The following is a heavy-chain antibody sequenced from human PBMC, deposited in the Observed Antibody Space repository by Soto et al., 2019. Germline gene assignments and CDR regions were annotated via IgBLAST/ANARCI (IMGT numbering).Heavy chain of an antibody. CDR1: GVSISSYY. CDR3: ARSPYSSSSLDWFDP. D-gene: IGHD6-6*01. J-gene: IGHJ5*02. Sequence: SETLSLTCTASGVSISSYYWSWIRQPPGKGLEWIGYIYYSGSTYYNPSLKSRVTISIDTSRNQLSLKLRSVTAADTAVYYCARSPYSSSSLDWFDPWGQGMLVTVSS. V-gene: IGHV4-59*08. CDR2: IYYSGST.